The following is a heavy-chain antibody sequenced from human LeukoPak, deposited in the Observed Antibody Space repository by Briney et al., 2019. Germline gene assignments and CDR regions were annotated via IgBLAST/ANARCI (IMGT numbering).Heavy chain of an antibody. CDR3: TTDPHYYDSSGYFFPPLS. J-gene: IGHJ4*02. Sequence: PGGSLRLSCAASGFTFSNAWMSWVRQAPGKGLEWVGRIKKEPDGGTTEYAARVKGRFTISRDDSKHTLYLQMNSLKTEDTAVYYCTTDPHYYDSSGYFFPPLSWGRGTLVAVPS. V-gene: IGHV3-15*01. CDR1: GFTFSNAW. D-gene: IGHD3-22*01. CDR2: IKKEPDGGTT.